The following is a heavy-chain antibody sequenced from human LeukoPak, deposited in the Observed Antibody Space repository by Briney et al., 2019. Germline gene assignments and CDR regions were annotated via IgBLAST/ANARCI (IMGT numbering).Heavy chain of an antibody. D-gene: IGHD2-15*01. J-gene: IGHJ4*02. Sequence: GGSLRLSCAASGFTFSSTWMNWVRHGPGKGLEWVALISSDGSKIYYADSVKGRFTISRDNSRNTLYLQMNSLRAEDSAVYYCARGLHRRCSGGICYQPFDYWGQGTLVTVSS. CDR3: ARGLHRRCSGGICYQPFDY. V-gene: IGHV3-30*03. CDR1: GFTFSSTW. CDR2: ISSDGSKI.